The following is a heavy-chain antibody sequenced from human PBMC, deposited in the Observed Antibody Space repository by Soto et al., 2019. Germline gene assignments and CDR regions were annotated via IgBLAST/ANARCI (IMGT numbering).Heavy chain of an antibody. CDR3: ARLSDY. Sequence: QVQLVESGGGVVQPGRSLRLSCAASGFTFSSYAMHWVRQAPGKGLEWVAAISYDGSNKYYADSVKGRFTISRDNSKNTLYLQMNSLRAEDTAVEYCARLSDYWGQGTLVTVSS. CDR1: GFTFSSYA. CDR2: ISYDGSNK. J-gene: IGHJ4*02. V-gene: IGHV3-30-3*01.